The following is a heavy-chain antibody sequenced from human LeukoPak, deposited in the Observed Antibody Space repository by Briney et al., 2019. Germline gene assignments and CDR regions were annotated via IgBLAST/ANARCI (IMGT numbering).Heavy chain of an antibody. D-gene: IGHD1-20*01. CDR3: ARHDTWNRIGY. Sequence: GESLKISCKASGYSYTSYWIGWVRQMPGKGLEWVAIIYPGDSDTRYSPSFQGQVTISADKSISTAYLQWSSLKASDTAMYYCARHDTWNRIGYWGQGTLVTVSS. CDR2: IYPGDSDT. CDR1: GYSYTSYW. V-gene: IGHV5-51*01. J-gene: IGHJ4*02.